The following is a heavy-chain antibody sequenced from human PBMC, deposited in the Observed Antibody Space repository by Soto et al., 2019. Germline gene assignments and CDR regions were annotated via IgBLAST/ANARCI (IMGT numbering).Heavy chain of an antibody. J-gene: IGHJ5*02. D-gene: IGHD1-1*01. CDR3: VRDGTKTLRDWFDP. Sequence: SETLSLTCTVSGASISGFYWSWIRKSAGKGLEWIGRIYAAGTTDYNPSLKSRVMMSVDTSKKQFSLKLRSVTAADTAVYYCVRDGTKTLRDWFDPWGQGSSVTVSS. CDR2: IYAAGTT. CDR1: GASISGFY. V-gene: IGHV4-4*07.